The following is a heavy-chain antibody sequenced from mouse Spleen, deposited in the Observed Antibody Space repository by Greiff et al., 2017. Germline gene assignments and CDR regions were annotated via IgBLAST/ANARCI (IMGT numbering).Heavy chain of an antibody. D-gene: IGHD2-3*01. CDR3: ASQIYDGSVDY. Sequence: DVQLVESGGGLVKPGGSLKLSCAASGFTFSSYAMSWVRQTPEKRLEWVATISSGGSYTYYPDSVKGRFTISRDNAKNTLYLQMSSLRSEDTAMYYCASQIYDGSVDYWGQGTTLTVSS. J-gene: IGHJ2*01. V-gene: IGHV5-9-3*01. CDR2: ISSGGSYT. CDR1: GFTFSSYA.